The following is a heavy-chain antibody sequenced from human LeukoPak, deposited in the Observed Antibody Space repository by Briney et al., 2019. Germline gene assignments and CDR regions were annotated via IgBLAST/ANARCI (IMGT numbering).Heavy chain of an antibody. CDR3: ARGISRNWFDP. CDR1: GFTFSSYW. J-gene: IGHJ5*02. CDR2: IKQDGSEK. V-gene: IGHV3-7*01. Sequence: GGSLRLSCAASGFTFSSYWMSWVRQAPGKGLEWVANIKQDGSEKYYVDSVKGRFTISRDNAKSSLYLQMTTLRAEDTAVYYCARGISRNWFDPWGQGTLVTVSS.